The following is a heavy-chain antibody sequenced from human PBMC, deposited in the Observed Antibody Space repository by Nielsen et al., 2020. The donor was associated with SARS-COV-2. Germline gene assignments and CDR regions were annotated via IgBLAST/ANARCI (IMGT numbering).Heavy chain of an antibody. Sequence: GESLKISCAASGFTFSSYGMHWVRQAPGKGLEWVAVIWYDGSNKYYADSVKGRFTISRDNAKNSLYLQMNSLRAEDTALYYCAKEGLDYYGSGSARWFDPWGQGTLVTVSS. V-gene: IGHV3-33*03. CDR2: IWYDGSNK. CDR1: GFTFSSYG. J-gene: IGHJ5*02. D-gene: IGHD3-10*01. CDR3: AKEGLDYYGSGSARWFDP.